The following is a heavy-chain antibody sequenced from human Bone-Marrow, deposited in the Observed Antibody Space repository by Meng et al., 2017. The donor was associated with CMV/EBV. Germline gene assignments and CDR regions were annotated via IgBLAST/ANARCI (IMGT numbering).Heavy chain of an antibody. V-gene: IGHV1-18*01. Sequence: ASVKVSCKTSGYTFPTYGVSWVRQAPGQGLEWMGWISTYNGNANYAQKFQGRVSMTKDTATTTGHMELRTLRSDDTAVYYCARVNPTRGVDYWGQGTRVTGSS. CDR1: GYTFPTYG. CDR3: ARVNPTRGVDY. J-gene: IGHJ4*02. CDR2: ISTYNGNA.